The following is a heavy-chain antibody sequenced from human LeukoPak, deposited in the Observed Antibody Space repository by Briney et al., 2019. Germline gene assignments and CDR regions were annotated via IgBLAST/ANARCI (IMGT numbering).Heavy chain of an antibody. V-gene: IGHV3-53*01. CDR3: ARDFGPWGLGDAFDI. CDR1: GFTASSNY. J-gene: IGHJ3*02. D-gene: IGHD7-27*01. Sequence: GGSLRLSCAASGFTASSNYMSWVRQAPGKGLEWVSVIYSGGSTYYADSVKGRFTISRDNSKNTLYLQMNSLRAEDTAVYYCARDFGPWGLGDAFDIWGQGTMVTVSS. CDR2: IYSGGST.